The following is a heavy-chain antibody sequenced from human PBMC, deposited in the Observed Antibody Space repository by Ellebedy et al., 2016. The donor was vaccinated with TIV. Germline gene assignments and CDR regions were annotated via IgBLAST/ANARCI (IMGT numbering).Heavy chain of an antibody. Sequence: MPSETLSLTCAVYGGSFSGYYWSWIRQPPGKGLEWIGYMHYSGSTNYNPSLKSRVTISVDTSKKQFSLKLSSVTAADTAVYYCAREMDLLGFPDAFDVWGQGTMVTVSP. CDR3: AREMDLLGFPDAFDV. D-gene: IGHD1-26*01. CDR1: GGSFSGYY. CDR2: MHYSGST. J-gene: IGHJ3*01. V-gene: IGHV4-59*01.